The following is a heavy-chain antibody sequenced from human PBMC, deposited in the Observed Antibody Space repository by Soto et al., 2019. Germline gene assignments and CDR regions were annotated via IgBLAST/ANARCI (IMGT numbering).Heavy chain of an antibody. J-gene: IGHJ4*02. Sequence: PVTPSHSSPDAGCSIGGYYSLLIRQPKRQGLEWIGYIYYSGSTNYNPSLKSRVTISVDTSKNQFSLKLSSVTAADTAVYYCARGDPKYSSSWTDGFDYWGQGTLVTGSS. CDR2: IYYSGST. CDR1: GCSIGGYY. V-gene: IGHV4-59*01. D-gene: IGHD6-13*01. CDR3: ARGDPKYSSSWTDGFDY.